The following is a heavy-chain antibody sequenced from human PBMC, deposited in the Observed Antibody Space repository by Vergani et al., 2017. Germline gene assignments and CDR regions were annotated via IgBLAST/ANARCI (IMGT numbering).Heavy chain of an antibody. CDR1: GFTFSSYG. Sequence: QVQLVESGGGVVQPGRSLRLSCAASGFTFSSYGMHWVRQAPGKGLEWVAVISYDGSNKYYADSVKGRFTISRDNSKNTLYLQMNSLRAEDTAVYDCARGVSGYDRAYYYMDVWGKGTTVTVSS. D-gene: IGHD5-12*01. J-gene: IGHJ6*03. CDR3: ARGVSGYDRAYYYMDV. V-gene: IGHV3-30*03. CDR2: ISYDGSNK.